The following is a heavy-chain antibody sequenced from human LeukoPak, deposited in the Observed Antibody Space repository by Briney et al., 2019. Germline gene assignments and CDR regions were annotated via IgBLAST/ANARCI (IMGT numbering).Heavy chain of an antibody. D-gene: IGHD5-18*01. CDR2: IYYSGST. V-gene: IGHV4-39*07. Sequence: PSETLSLTCTVSGGSISSSSYYWGWIRQPPGKGLEWIGIIYYSGSTYYNPSLKSRVTISVDTSKNQFSLKLSSVTAADTAVYYCARDGGYSYGQPYYGMDVWGQGTTVTVSS. CDR1: GGSISSSSYY. CDR3: ARDGGYSYGQPYYGMDV. J-gene: IGHJ6*02.